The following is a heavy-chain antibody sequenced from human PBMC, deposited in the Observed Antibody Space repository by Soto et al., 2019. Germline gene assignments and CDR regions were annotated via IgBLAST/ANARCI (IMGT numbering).Heavy chain of an antibody. D-gene: IGHD6-19*01. CDR1: GFTFSSYS. CDR3: ARSAIAVAPKGAWFDP. V-gene: IGHV3-21*01. CDR2: ISSSSSYI. Sequence: GWSLRLSCAASGFTFSSYSMNWVRQAPGKGLEWVSSISSSSSYIYYADSVKGRFTISRDNAKNSLYLQMNSLRAEDTAVYYCARSAIAVAPKGAWFDPWGQGTLVTVSS. J-gene: IGHJ5*02.